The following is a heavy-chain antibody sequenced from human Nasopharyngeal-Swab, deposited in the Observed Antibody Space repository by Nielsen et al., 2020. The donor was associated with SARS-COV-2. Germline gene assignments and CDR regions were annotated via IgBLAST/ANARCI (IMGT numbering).Heavy chain of an antibody. V-gene: IGHV3-74*01. D-gene: IGHD4/OR15-4a*01. CDR3: ARAVSANYFFLDY. Sequence: GESLKISCAASDFTFTSYWMHWVRQAPGKGLVWLSRISTDGRITTYADSVRGRFTISRDNAKNTLFLQMNSLGADGTAVYYCARAVSANYFFLDYWGQGTLVAVSS. CDR1: DFTFTSYW. CDR2: ISTDGRIT. J-gene: IGHJ4*02.